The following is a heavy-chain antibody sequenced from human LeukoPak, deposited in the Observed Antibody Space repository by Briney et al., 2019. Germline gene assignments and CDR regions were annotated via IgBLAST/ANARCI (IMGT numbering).Heavy chain of an antibody. J-gene: IGHJ4*02. CDR1: GFTFRSYA. CDR2: IIGSGGET. Sequence: LPGGSVRLFCAASGFTFRSYAIYWVRQARGKGLECVSGIIGSGGETYFADSVKGRFTISRDNSKNTLYLQMDSPRAEDTAVNYCVKGSYYESRGHYYFDYWGQGTLVTVSS. D-gene: IGHD3-22*01. V-gene: IGHV3-23*01. CDR3: VKGSYYESRGHYYFDY.